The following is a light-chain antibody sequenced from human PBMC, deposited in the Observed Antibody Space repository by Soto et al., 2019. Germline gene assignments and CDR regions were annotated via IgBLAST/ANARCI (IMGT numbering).Light chain of an antibody. CDR1: SSNIGSNY. V-gene: IGLV1-47*01. Sequence: QAVVTQPPSASGTPGQRVTISCSGSSSNIGSNYVYWYQQLPGTAPKLLIYRNNQRPSGGPDRFSGSKSGTSASPAISGLRCEDEADYYCAAWNDSLSGLWVFGGGTKLTVL. CDR2: RNN. J-gene: IGLJ3*02. CDR3: AAWNDSLSGLWV.